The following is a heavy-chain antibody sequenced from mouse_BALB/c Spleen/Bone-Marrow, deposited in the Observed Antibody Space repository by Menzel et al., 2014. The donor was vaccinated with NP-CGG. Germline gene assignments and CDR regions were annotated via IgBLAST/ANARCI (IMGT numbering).Heavy chain of an antibody. CDR2: IRNKAYGYTT. CDR1: GFTFTDYY. J-gene: IGHJ4*01. Sequence: EVKLVESGGGLVQPGGSLRLSCTTSGFTFTDYYMGWVRQPPGKALEWLAFIRNKAYGYTTEYSASVRGRFTISRDNSQSILYLQMNTLRAEDSATYYCARFPMDYWGQGTSVTVSS. V-gene: IGHV7-3*02. CDR3: ARFPMDY.